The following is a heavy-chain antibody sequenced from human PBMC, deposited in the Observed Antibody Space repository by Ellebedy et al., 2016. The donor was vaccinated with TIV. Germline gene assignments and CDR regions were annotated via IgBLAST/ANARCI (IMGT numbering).Heavy chain of an antibody. Sequence: MPSETLSLTCTVSGGSISRSSYYWAWIRQPPGKGLEYIGSVYYSGSPYYNPSFKSRVTLSAATSKNQFSLNLRTVTAADTAVYYCARTDPWQPIDDWGQGILVTVSS. CDR3: ARTDPWQPIDD. CDR2: VYYSGSP. V-gene: IGHV4-39*01. CDR1: GGSISRSSYY. D-gene: IGHD2-21*02. J-gene: IGHJ4*02.